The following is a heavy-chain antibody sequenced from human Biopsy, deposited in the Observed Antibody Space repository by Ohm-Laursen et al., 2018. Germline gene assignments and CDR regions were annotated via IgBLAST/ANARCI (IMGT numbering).Heavy chain of an antibody. CDR1: GFTFSGFS. V-gene: IGHV3-21*01. Sequence: GSLRLSCAPSGFTFSGFSMNWVRQAPGKGLEWVSSISASGNHIYYTDSVKGRFTVSRDNCKNSVYLQMTSLRVEDTAVYYCARDGEAKCGKHGVCPSDFWGQGTLVTVSS. J-gene: IGHJ4*02. D-gene: IGHD2-8*01. CDR2: ISASGNHI. CDR3: ARDGEAKCGKHGVCPSDF.